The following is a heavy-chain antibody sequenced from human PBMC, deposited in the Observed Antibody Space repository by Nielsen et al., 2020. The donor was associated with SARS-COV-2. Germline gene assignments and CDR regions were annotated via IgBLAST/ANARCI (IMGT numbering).Heavy chain of an antibody. D-gene: IGHD3-10*02. CDR2: IKQDGSEK. J-gene: IGHJ6*02. CDR1: GFTFSSYW. CDR3: ARESDVGYYGMDV. Sequence: GGSLRLSCAASGFTFSSYWMSWVRQAPGKGLEWVANIKQDGSEKYYVDSVKGRFTISRDNAKSSLYLQMNSLRAEDTAVYYCARESDVGYYGMDVWGQGTTVTVSS. V-gene: IGHV3-7*05.